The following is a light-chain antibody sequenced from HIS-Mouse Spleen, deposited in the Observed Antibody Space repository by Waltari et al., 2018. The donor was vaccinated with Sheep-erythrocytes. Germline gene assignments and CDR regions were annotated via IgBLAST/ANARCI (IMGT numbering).Light chain of an antibody. J-gene: IGLJ1*01. Sequence: QSALTQPRSVSGSPGQSVTISCTGTSSAVGGYNYVSWYQQHPGKAPKPMIYDVSKRPSGVPDRFSGSKSGNTASLTISGLQAEDEADYYCCSYAGSYNHVFATGTKVTVL. CDR3: CSYAGSYNHV. CDR2: DVS. V-gene: IGLV2-11*01. CDR1: SSAVGGYNY.